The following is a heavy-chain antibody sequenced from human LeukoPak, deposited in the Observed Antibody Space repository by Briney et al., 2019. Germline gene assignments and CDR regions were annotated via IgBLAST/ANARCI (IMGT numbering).Heavy chain of an antibody. CDR1: GGSISSYY. J-gene: IGHJ6*03. Sequence: SETLSLTCTVSGGSISSYYWSWIRQPAGKGLEWIGRIYTSGSTNYNPSLKSRVTISVDTSKNQFSLKLSSVTAADTAVYYCARGFRVVVPAASHYYYYYMDVWGKGTTVTVSS. D-gene: IGHD2-2*01. V-gene: IGHV4-4*07. CDR3: ARGFRVVVPAASHYYYYYMDV. CDR2: IYTSGST.